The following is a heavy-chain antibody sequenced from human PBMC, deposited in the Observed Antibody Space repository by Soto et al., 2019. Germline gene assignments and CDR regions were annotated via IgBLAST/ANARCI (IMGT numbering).Heavy chain of an antibody. Sequence: QVQLQESGPGLLEPLETLSLTCSVSGVSLNSGHYYWVWVRQSPGKGLAWIASVYYDESTYYNPSLKGRVTISIDKPRNQFSLPLKSVTAADTAVYYCGKVLIGATRHADVDSWGQGARVTVSS. V-gene: IGHV4-39*01. CDR2: VYYDEST. J-gene: IGHJ4*02. CDR1: GVSLNSGHYY. CDR3: GKVLIGATRHADVDS. D-gene: IGHD2-15*01.